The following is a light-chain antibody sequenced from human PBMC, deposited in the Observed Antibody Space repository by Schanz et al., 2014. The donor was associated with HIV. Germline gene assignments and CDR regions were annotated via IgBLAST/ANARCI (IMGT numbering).Light chain of an antibody. CDR2: LGS. J-gene: IGKJ3*01. V-gene: IGKV2-28*01. CDR3: MQTLQTPQFI. Sequence: DIVMTQSPVSLSVTPGEPASISCRSSQSLLHSNGHKYLDWYLQKPGQSPQLLIYLGSNRASGVPDRFSASGSGTDFTLKISRVEAEDVGVYYCMQTLQTPQFIFGPGTKVDIK. CDR1: QSLLHSNGHKY.